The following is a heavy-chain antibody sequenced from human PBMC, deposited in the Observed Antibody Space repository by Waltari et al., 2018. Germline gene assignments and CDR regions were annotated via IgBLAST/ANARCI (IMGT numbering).Heavy chain of an antibody. D-gene: IGHD6-19*01. CDR2: IRTKAYGGTT. CDR3: SRGKYSSGWYGRY. J-gene: IGHJ4*02. Sequence: EVQLVESGGGLVQPGRSLRLSCTASGFTFGDYAMNWYRQAPGKGLEWVGFIRTKAYGGTTEYAASVKGRVTISRDDSKSIAYLQMNSLKTEDTAVYYCSRGKYSSGWYGRYWGQGTLVTVSS. CDR1: GFTFGDYA. V-gene: IGHV3-49*03.